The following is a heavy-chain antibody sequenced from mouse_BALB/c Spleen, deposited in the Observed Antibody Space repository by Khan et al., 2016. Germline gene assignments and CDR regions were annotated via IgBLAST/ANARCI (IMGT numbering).Heavy chain of an antibody. J-gene: IGHJ2*01. Sequence: EVKLEGSGPGLVKPSQSLSLTCTVTGYSITSDYAWNWIRQFPGNKLEWMGYISHSGSTSYNPSLKSRISIPRDTSKNQFFMPLNSEPTEDTATSYCARYCEGQEADYRDSWGRGTTLTVAS. V-gene: IGHV3-2*02. CDR1: GYSITSDYA. CDR2: ISHSGST. D-gene: IGHD2-13*01. CDR3: ARYCEGQEADYRDS.